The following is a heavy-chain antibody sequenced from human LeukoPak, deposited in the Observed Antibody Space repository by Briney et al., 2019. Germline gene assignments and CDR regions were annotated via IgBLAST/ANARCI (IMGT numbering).Heavy chain of an antibody. CDR3: ARHVPGRDTAMLTDY. V-gene: IGHV4-59*08. CDR1: GGYISGYY. Sequence: SETLSLTCTVSGGYISGYYWSWVRRPPGKGLEYIGYIHYTGSTNYNPSLKSRVTISVDTSKNRFSLKLSSVTAADTAVYYCARHVPGRDTAMLTDYWGQGALVTVSS. J-gene: IGHJ4*02. CDR2: IHYTGST. D-gene: IGHD5-18*01.